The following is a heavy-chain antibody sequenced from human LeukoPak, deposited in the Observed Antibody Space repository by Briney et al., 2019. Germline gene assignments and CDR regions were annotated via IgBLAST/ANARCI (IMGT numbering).Heavy chain of an antibody. CDR1: GFTFDDYA. CDR3: AKATPGIAVAGSFDY. CDR2: ISWNSGSI. J-gene: IGHJ4*02. V-gene: IGHV3-9*03. D-gene: IGHD6-19*01. Sequence: GRSLRLSCAASGFTFDDYAMHWVRQAPGKGLEWVPGISWNSGSIGYADSVKGRFTISRGNAKNSLYLQMNSLRAEDMALYYCAKATPGIAVAGSFDYWGQGTLVTVSS.